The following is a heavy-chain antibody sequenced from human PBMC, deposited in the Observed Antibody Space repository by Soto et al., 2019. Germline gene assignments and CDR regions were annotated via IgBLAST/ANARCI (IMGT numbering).Heavy chain of an antibody. V-gene: IGHV1-69*04. CDR1: GGTFSSYT. CDR2: IIPILGIA. Sequence: VASVKVSCKASGGTFSSYTISWVRQAPGQGLEWMGRIIPILGIANYAQKFQGRVTITADKSTSTAYMELSSLRSEDTAVYYCARDKWELAYGMDVWGQGTTVTVSS. D-gene: IGHD1-26*01. J-gene: IGHJ6*02. CDR3: ARDKWELAYGMDV.